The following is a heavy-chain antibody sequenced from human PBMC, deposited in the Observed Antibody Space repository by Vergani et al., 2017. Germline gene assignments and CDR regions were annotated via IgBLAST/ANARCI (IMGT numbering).Heavy chain of an antibody. V-gene: IGHV3-21*01. CDR1: GFTFSSYS. CDR3: ARDSIAAAGTITWFDP. Sequence: EVQLVESGGGLVKPGGSLRLSCAASGFTFSSYSMNWVRQAPGKGLEWVSSISSSSSYIYYADSVKGRFTISRDNAKNSRYLQMNSLIAEDTAVYYCARDSIAAAGTITWFDPWGQGTLVTVSS. D-gene: IGHD6-13*01. J-gene: IGHJ5*02. CDR2: ISSSSSYI.